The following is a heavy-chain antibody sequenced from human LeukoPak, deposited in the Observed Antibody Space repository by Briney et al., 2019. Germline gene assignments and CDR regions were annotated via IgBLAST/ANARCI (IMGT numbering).Heavy chain of an antibody. CDR2: TSGSGGST. CDR1: GFTFSRYA. D-gene: IGHD3-3*01. CDR3: ATVPYDFWSGYYHYYFDS. J-gene: IGHJ4*02. Sequence: GGSLRLSCAASGFTFSRYAMTWVRQGPGKGLEWVSATSGSGGSTYYADSVKGRFTISRDNSQNTLYLQMNSLRAEDTAVYYCATVPYDFWSGYYHYYFDSWGQGTLVTVSS. V-gene: IGHV3-23*01.